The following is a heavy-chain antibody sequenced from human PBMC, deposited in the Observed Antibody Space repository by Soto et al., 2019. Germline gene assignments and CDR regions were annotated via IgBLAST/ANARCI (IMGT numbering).Heavy chain of an antibody. D-gene: IGHD2-15*01. CDR2: IYYSGST. Sequence: SETLSLTCTVSGGSINSGDYYWDWIRQPPGKGLEWIGYIYYSGSTYYKPSLKSRVTISVDTSKNQFSLKLNSVTAADTAVYYCAREKTSAAPNWFDSWGQGTLVTVSS. V-gene: IGHV4-30-4*01. CDR1: GGSINSGDYY. CDR3: AREKTSAAPNWFDS. J-gene: IGHJ5*01.